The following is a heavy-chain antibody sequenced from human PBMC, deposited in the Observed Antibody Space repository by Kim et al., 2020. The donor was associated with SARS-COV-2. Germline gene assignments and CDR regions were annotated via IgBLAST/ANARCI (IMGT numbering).Heavy chain of an antibody. CDR2: LSDDGSNK. D-gene: IGHD5-18*01. CDR3: AKGAFSYGTIDY. CDR1: GFTFSTYA. Sequence: GGSLRLSCAASGFTFSTYAMHWVRQAPGKRLEWVAVLSDDGSNKYYVDSVKGRFTISRDNSKNTLYLQMNSLRAEDTSLYYCAKGAFSYGTIDYWGQGTLVTVSS. J-gene: IGHJ4*02. V-gene: IGHV3-30*18.